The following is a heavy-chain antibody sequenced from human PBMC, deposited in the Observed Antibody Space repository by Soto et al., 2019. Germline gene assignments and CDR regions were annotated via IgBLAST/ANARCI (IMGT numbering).Heavy chain of an antibody. CDR3: ARVGPGDYGPAFDI. CDR2: INSDGSST. D-gene: IGHD4-17*01. V-gene: IGHV3-74*01. CDR1: GFTFSSYW. J-gene: IGHJ3*02. Sequence: EVQLVESGGGLVQPGGSLRLSCAASGFTFSSYWMHWVRQAPGKGLVWVSRINSDGSSTSYADSVKGRFTISRDNAKNTLYLQMNSLRAEDTAVYCCARVGPGDYGPAFDIWGQGTMVTVSS.